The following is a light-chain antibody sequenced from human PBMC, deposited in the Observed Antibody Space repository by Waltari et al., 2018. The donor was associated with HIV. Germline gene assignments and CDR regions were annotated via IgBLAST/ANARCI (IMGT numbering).Light chain of an antibody. CDR1: QSIGTY. J-gene: IGKJ3*01. Sequence: DIQMTQSPSSLSASVGDRVTITFRASQSIGTYLNWYQQKPGKAPNLLIYGATSLQSGVPSRFSGSGSGSGTDVTLTVSSLQPEDFETYYCHQSYTLPFTFGPGTTLDIQ. CDR2: GAT. V-gene: IGKV1-39*01. CDR3: HQSYTLPFT.